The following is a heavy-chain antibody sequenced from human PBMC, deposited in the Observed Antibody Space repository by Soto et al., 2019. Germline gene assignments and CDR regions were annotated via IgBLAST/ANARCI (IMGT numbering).Heavy chain of an antibody. CDR2: IIPIFGTA. V-gene: IGHV1-69*12. J-gene: IGHJ4*02. CDR1: GGTFSSYA. D-gene: IGHD3-22*01. Sequence: QVQLVQSGAEVKKPGSSVKVSCKASGGTFSSYAISWVRQAPGQGLEWMGGIIPIFGTANYAQKFQGRVTITADESTSTAYMELSSLRSEDTAMYYCARVPYPYYYDSSGYAWGQGTLVTVSS. CDR3: ARVPYPYYYDSSGYA.